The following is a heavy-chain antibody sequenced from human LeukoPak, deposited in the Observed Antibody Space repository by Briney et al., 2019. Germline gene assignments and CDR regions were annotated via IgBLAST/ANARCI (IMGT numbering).Heavy chain of an antibody. J-gene: IGHJ3*02. CDR1: GFTFSSYS. CDR2: ISSSSSYI. Sequence: KPGGSLRLSCAASGFTFSSYSMNWVRQAPGKGLEWVSSISSSSSYIYYADSVKGRFTISRDNAKNSLYLQMNSLRAEDTAVYYCARGRDYVSSGWSSYAFDIWGQGTMVTVSS. V-gene: IGHV3-21*01. D-gene: IGHD6-19*01. CDR3: ARGRDYVSSGWSSYAFDI.